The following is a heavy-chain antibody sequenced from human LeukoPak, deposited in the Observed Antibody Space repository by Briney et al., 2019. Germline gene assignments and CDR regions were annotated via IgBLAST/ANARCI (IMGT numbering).Heavy chain of an antibody. CDR2: IKQDGSEK. CDR3: ARTYDFWSGSTYHYYYYYGMDV. J-gene: IGHJ6*02. D-gene: IGHD3-3*01. CDR1: GFTFSSYW. V-gene: IGHV3-7*01. Sequence: PGGSLRLSCAASGFTFSSYWMSWVRQAPGKGLEWVANIKQDGSEKYYVDSVKGRFTISRDNAKNSLYLQMNSLRAEDTAVYYFARTYDFWSGSTYHYYYYYGMDVWGQGTTVTVSS.